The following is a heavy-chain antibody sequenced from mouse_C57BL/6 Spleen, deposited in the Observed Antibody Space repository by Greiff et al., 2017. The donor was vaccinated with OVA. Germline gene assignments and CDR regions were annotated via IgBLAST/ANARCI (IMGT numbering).Heavy chain of an antibody. D-gene: IGHD1-1*01. CDR2: IDPSDSYT. CDR1: GYTFTSYW. V-gene: IGHV1-69*01. CDR3: ATRGLRGGAMDY. Sequence: QVQLQQPGAELVMPGASVKLSCKASGYTFTSYWMHWVKQRPGQGLEWIGEIDPSDSYTNYHQKFKGKSTLTVDKSSSTAYMQLSSLTSEDSAVYYCATRGLRGGAMDYWGKGTTVTVSS. J-gene: IGHJ4*01.